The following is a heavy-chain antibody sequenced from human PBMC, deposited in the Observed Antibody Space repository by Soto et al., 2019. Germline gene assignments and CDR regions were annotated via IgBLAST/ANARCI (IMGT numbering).Heavy chain of an antibody. CDR1: GYTFTIYY. CDR2: INPSGGST. D-gene: IGHD6-13*01. V-gene: IGHV1-46*03. CDR3: ARVKIPAAGLSRGYYFDY. Sequence: ASVNVYCKASGYTFTIYYMHWVRQAPRQGLEWMGIINPSGGSTSYAQKFQGRVTMTRDTSTSTAYMELSSLRSEDTAVYYCARVKIPAAGLSRGYYFDYWGQGTLVTVSS. J-gene: IGHJ4*02.